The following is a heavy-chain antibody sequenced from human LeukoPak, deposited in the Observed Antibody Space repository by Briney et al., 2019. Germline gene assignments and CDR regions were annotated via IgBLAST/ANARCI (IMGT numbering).Heavy chain of an antibody. J-gene: IGHJ4*02. D-gene: IGHD5-24*01. V-gene: IGHV4-4*07. CDR1: GGSISSYY. Sequence: SETLSLTCTASGGSISSYYWSWIQQPAGKGLEWIGRIYTSGSTNYNPSLKSRVTISVDTSKNQFSLKLSSVTAADTAVYYCARGEMATMRGIDYWGQGTLVTVSS. CDR3: ARGEMATMRGIDY. CDR2: IYTSGST.